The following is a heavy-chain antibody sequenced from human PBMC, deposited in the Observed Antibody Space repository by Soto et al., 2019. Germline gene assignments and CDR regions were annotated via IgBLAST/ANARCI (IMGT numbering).Heavy chain of an antibody. CDR3: PRDKRVGSSWYTPIDAFDI. V-gene: IGHV3-33*01. J-gene: IGHJ3*02. D-gene: IGHD6-13*01. CDR1: GFTFSSYG. Sequence: QVQLVESGGGVVQPGRSLRLSCAASGFTFSSYGMHWVRQAPGKGLEWVAVIWYDGSNKYYADSVKGRFTISRDNSKNTLYLQMNSLRAEDTAVYYCPRDKRVGSSWYTPIDAFDIWGQGTMVTVSS. CDR2: IWYDGSNK.